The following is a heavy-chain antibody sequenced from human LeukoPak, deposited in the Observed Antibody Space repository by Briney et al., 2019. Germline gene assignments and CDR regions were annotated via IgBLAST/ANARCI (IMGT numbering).Heavy chain of an antibody. V-gene: IGHV3-21*01. CDR3: ARDRVAARPYWFDP. J-gene: IGHJ5*02. D-gene: IGHD6-6*01. CDR1: GFTFSSYS. Sequence: GGSLRLSCAASGFTFSSYSMNWVRQAPGKGLEWVSPISSSSSYIYYADSVKGRFTISRDNAKNSLYLQMNSLRAEDTAVYYCARDRVAARPYWFDPWGQGTLVTVSS. CDR2: ISSSSSYI.